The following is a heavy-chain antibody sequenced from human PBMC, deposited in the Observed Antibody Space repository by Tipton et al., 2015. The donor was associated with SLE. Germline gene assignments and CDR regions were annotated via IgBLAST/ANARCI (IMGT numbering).Heavy chain of an antibody. J-gene: IGHJ4*02. CDR3: ASALGGVVLSYFFQH. CDR1: GFTFSDYY. D-gene: IGHD3-3*01. CDR2: ISGSGNSI. Sequence: GSLRLSCAASGFTFSDYYVSWFRQAPGRGLEWISYISGSGNSIYYAGSVKGRFTISRDNTNNSLYLQMNSLRVEDTATYYCASALGGVVLSYFFQHWGQGTLVTVSS. V-gene: IGHV3-11*04.